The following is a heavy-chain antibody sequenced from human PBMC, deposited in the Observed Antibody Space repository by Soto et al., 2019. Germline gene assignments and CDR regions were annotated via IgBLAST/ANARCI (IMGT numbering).Heavy chain of an antibody. J-gene: IGHJ4*02. Sequence: QVQLVQSGAEVKKPGSSVKVSCKASGGTFSSYTISWVRQAPGQGLEWMGRIIPILGIANYAQKFQGRVTITADKSTSTAYVELCSLRSEYTAVYYCAGGSPLGPYWGQGTLVTVSS. D-gene: IGHD3-16*02. CDR1: GGTFSSYT. V-gene: IGHV1-69*02. CDR2: IIPILGIA. CDR3: AGGSPLGPY.